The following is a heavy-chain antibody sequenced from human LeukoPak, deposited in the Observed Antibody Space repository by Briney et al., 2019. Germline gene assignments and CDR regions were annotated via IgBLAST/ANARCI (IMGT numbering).Heavy chain of an antibody. D-gene: IGHD6-13*01. CDR2: ISGSGDDT. Sequence: PGGSLRLSCAASEFTFSDYYMSWIRQAPGKGLEWVSAISGSGDDTYYADSVRGRFTISRDISNNVMFLEMHSLRAEDTALYLCARGPSRRGLRSSADYWGPGTLVTVSS. CDR1: EFTFSDYY. CDR3: ARGPSRRGLRSSADY. V-gene: IGHV3-23*01. J-gene: IGHJ4*02.